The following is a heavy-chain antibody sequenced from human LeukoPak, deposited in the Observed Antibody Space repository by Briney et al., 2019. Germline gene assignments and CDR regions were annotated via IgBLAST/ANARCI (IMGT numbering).Heavy chain of an antibody. D-gene: IGHD3-9*01. Sequence: PSETLSLTCTVSGYSISSGYFWGWIRQPPGKGLEWIGSFYHSGITYYNPSLKSRVTISVEMSKNQFSLKLSSVTAADTAMYYCAVKGASYDVLTGSSSVFPHWRQGTLVTVSS. CDR1: GYSISSGYF. CDR2: FYHSGIT. CDR3: AVKGASYDVLTGSSSVFPH. V-gene: IGHV4-38-2*02. J-gene: IGHJ4*02.